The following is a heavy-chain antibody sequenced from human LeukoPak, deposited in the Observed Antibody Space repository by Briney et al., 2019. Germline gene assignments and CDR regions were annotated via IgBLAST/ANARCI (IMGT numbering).Heavy chain of an antibody. Sequence: PSETLSLTCTVSGGSIRSYYWSWIRQPPGKGLEWIGYIYYSGSTNYNPSLKSGVTISVDTSKNQFSLKLSSVTAADTAVYYCARGPLGRFLEWLFLDYWGQGTLVTVSS. V-gene: IGHV4-59*08. CDR2: IYYSGST. J-gene: IGHJ4*02. D-gene: IGHD3-3*01. CDR1: GGSIRSYY. CDR3: ARGPLGRFLEWLFLDY.